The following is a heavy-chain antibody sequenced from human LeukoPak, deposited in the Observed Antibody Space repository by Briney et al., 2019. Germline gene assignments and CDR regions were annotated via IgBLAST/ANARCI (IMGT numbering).Heavy chain of an antibody. V-gene: IGHV1-24*01. Sequence: GASVKVPCKVSGYTLTELSMHWVRQAPGKGLEWMGGFDPEDGETIYAQKFQGRVTMTEDTSTDTAYMELSSLRSEDTAVYYCATVQYSSSWHWFDPWGQGTLVTVSS. CDR3: ATVQYSSSWHWFDP. J-gene: IGHJ5*02. D-gene: IGHD6-13*01. CDR2: FDPEDGET. CDR1: GYTLTELS.